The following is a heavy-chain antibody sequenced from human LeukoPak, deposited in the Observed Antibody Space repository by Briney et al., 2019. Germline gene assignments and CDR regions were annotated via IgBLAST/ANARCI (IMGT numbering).Heavy chain of an antibody. D-gene: IGHD2-2*01. CDR2: IYPGYSDT. Sequence: GESLKISCKGSGYRFTTYWIGWVRQMPGKGLEWMGIIYPGYSDTRYSPSCQGHVTISVDKSINTAYLQWSSLKASDTAMYYCARREYCSDTTCSACLDYWGQGTMVTVSS. V-gene: IGHV5-51*01. J-gene: IGHJ4*02. CDR3: ARREYCSDTTCSACLDY. CDR1: GYRFTTYW.